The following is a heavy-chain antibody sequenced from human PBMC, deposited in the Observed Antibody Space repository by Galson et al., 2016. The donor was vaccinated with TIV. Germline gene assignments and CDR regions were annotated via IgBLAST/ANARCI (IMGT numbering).Heavy chain of an antibody. J-gene: IGHJ5*02. V-gene: IGHV3-23*01. Sequence: SLRLSCAASRFTFSSYAMSWVRQAPGKGLEWVSGISGSGFSTFYADSVKGRFTISRDNSKNMLDLQMNSLRAEETAIYYCAKDTGSQPRNWFDPWGQGTLVTVSS. D-gene: IGHD7-27*01. CDR1: RFTFSSYA. CDR3: AKDTGSQPRNWFDP. CDR2: ISGSGFST.